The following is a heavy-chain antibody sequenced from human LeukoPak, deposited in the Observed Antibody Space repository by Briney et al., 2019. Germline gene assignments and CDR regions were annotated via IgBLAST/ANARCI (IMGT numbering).Heavy chain of an antibody. CDR1: AFTFRSYS. CDR2: ISSSSSYI. CDR3: ARGRMVRGVINDY. Sequence: GGSLTLSCAAYAFTFRSYSMNLVRQAPGKGLEWVSSISSSSSYIYYADSAKGRFTISRDNAKNSLYLQMNSLRAEDTAVYYCARGRMVRGVINDYWGQGTLVTVSS. J-gene: IGHJ4*02. D-gene: IGHD3-10*01. V-gene: IGHV3-21*01.